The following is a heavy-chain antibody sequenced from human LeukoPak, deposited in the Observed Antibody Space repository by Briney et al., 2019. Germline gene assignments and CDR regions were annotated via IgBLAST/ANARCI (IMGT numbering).Heavy chain of an antibody. Sequence: GGSLRLSCAASGFTVSSNYMSCVRRAPGKGLEGVSVIYSGGSTYYSDSVKGRFTISRDNSKNKVYLQMNSLRPEDTAVYYCARDFYGDYSHYYYMDVWGKGTTVTVSS. CDR1: GFTVSSNY. CDR3: ARDFYGDYSHYYYMDV. CDR2: IYSGGST. D-gene: IGHD4-17*01. J-gene: IGHJ6*03. V-gene: IGHV3-66*02.